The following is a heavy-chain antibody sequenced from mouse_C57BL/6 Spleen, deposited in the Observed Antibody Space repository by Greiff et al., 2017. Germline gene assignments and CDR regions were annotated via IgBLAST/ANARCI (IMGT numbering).Heavy chain of an antibody. Sequence: EVKLQESGGGLVKPGGSLKLSCAASGFTFSSYAMSWVRQTPEKRLEWVATISDGGSYTYYPDNVKGRFTISRDNAKNNLYLQMSHLKSEDTAMYYCARESSSGYVLDYWGQGTTLTVSS. D-gene: IGHD3-2*02. V-gene: IGHV5-4*01. CDR1: GFTFSSYA. CDR2: ISDGGSYT. CDR3: ARESSSGYVLDY. J-gene: IGHJ2*01.